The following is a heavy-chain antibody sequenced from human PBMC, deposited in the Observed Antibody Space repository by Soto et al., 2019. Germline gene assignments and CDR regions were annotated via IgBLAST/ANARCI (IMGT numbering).Heavy chain of an antibody. CDR3: AKDIGSGGNLGFDI. J-gene: IGHJ3*02. CDR2: ISWNSGSI. Sequence: GGSLRLSCAASGFTFDDYAMHWVRQAPGKGLEWVSGISWNSGSIGYADSVKGRFTISRDNAKNSLYLQMNSLRAEDTALYYCAKDIGSGGNLGFDIWGQGTMVTVSS. D-gene: IGHD6-19*01. CDR1: GFTFDDYA. V-gene: IGHV3-9*01.